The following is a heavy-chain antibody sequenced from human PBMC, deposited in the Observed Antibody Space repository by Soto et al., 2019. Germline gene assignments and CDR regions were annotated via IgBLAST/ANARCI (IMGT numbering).Heavy chain of an antibody. CDR1: GFPLSGSF. CDR3: AAKGR. Sequence: GGSLRLSCAASGFPLSGSFVHWVRQASGKGLEWLGLIKKKPDSYATRYAESLRGRFTISRDDSVNTAYLHMNSLSTEDTAVYYCAAKGRWGQGPLVTVSS. J-gene: IGHJ4*02. V-gene: IGHV3-73*01. CDR2: IKKKPDSYAT.